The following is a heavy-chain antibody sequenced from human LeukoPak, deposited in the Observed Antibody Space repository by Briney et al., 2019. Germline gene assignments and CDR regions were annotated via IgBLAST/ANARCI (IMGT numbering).Heavy chain of an antibody. V-gene: IGHV3-11*01. CDR1: GFTFSDYY. Sequence: PGGSLRLSCAASGFTFSDYYMRWIRQAPGKGLEWVSYISSSGSTIYYADSVKGRFAISRDNAKNSLYLQMNSLRAEDTAVYYCARVAAAGTYYYYYMDVWGKGTTVTVSS. J-gene: IGHJ6*03. CDR3: ARVAAAGTYYYYYMDV. D-gene: IGHD6-13*01. CDR2: ISSSGSTI.